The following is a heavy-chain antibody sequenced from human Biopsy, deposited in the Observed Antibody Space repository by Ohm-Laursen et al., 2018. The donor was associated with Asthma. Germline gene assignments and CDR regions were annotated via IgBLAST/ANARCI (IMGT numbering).Heavy chain of an antibody. CDR2: INTNTGNP. D-gene: IGHD2-15*01. V-gene: IGHV7-4-1*02. Sequence: GASVTVSCKASGYIFTSHAMNWVRQAPGQGLEWMGRINTNTGNPTYAQGFTGRFVFSLDTSASTAYLQISSLKADDNAVYYCARGLLGMDVWGQGTTVTVSS. CDR3: ARGLLGMDV. CDR1: GYIFTSHA. J-gene: IGHJ6*02.